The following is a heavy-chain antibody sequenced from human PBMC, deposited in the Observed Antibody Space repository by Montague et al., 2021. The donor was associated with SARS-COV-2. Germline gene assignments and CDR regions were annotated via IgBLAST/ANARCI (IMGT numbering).Heavy chain of an antibody. Sequence: QSVAEVKKPGESLKISCQGSGYSFTNYWIGWVRQMPGKGLEWMGMIYPSDSETRYNPSFQGQVTISADKSTSTAYLQWNRLKASDTALYFCASKAVYSSRLTTYGMDVWGQGTTVTVSS. J-gene: IGHJ6*02. V-gene: IGHV5-51*01. CDR3: ASKAVYSSRLTTYGMDV. D-gene: IGHD3-22*01. CDR2: IYPSDSET. CDR1: GYSFTNYW.